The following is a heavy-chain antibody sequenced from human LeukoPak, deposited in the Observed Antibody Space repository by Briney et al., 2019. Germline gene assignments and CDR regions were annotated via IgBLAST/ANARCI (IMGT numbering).Heavy chain of an antibody. Sequence: GGSLRLSCVASRFTFSSYAMHWVRQIAGKGLDWVAVISYDGRQTYYADSVKGRFTVSRENSKNTVYLQMNRLGAEDTAVYYCARVAVTEIYYYYGLDVWGQGTTVTVSS. CDR2: ISYDGRQT. J-gene: IGHJ6*02. D-gene: IGHD2-21*02. CDR3: ARVAVTEIYYYYGLDV. CDR1: RFTFSSYA. V-gene: IGHV3-30*04.